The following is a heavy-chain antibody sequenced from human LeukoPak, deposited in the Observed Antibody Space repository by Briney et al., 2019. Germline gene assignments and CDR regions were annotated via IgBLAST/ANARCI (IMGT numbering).Heavy chain of an antibody. CDR3: ARGALAGAYCGGDCYNYYYYGMDV. CDR2: INPSGGST. V-gene: IGHV1-46*01. Sequence: ASVKVSCKASGYTFTSYYMHWVRQAPGQGLEWMGIINPSGGSTSYAQKFQGRVTMTRDTSTSTVYMELSSLRSEDTAVYYCARGALAGAYCGGDCYNYYYYGMDVWGQGTTVTVSS. CDR1: GYTFTSYY. J-gene: IGHJ6*02. D-gene: IGHD2-21*02.